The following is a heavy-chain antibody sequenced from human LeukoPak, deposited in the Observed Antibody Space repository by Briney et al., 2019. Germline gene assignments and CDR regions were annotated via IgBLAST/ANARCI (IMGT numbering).Heavy chain of an antibody. CDR3: ASYREAYDLYPHGLDV. Sequence: SETLSLTCSVSGASVSTTAYFWNWIRQPAGEGLEWIGRIYASGNTHYNPSLKSRVTMSLDTSKDQFSLTMNSVTAADSAVYFCASYREAYDLYPHGLDVWGRGTVVTVSS. D-gene: IGHD5-24*01. V-gene: IGHV4-61*02. CDR1: GASVSTTAYF. CDR2: IYASGNT. J-gene: IGHJ3*01.